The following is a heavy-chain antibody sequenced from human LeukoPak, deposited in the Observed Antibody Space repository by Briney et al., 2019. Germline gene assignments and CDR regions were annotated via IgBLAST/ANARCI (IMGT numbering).Heavy chain of an antibody. CDR1: GYTFTGYY. CDR2: MNPNSGNT. J-gene: IGHJ4*02. CDR3: ARGAGSYYVSYDY. Sequence: ASVKVSCKASGYTFTGYYMHWVRQAPGQGLEWMGWMNPNSGNTGYAQEFQGRVTMTRNTSISTAYMELSSLRSEDTAVYYCARGAGSYYVSYDYWGQGTLVTVSS. D-gene: IGHD1-26*01. V-gene: IGHV1-8*02.